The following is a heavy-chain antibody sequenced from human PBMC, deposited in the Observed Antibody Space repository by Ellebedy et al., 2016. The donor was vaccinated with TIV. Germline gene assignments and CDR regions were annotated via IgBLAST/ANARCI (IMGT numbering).Heavy chain of an antibody. D-gene: IGHD3-22*01. CDR2: ISYDGSNK. V-gene: IGHV3-30-3*01. J-gene: IGHJ3*02. Sequence: PGGSLRLSCSASGFTFTIYAMHWVRQAPGKGLEWVAVISYDGSNKYYADSVKGRFTISRDNSKNTLYLQMNSLRAEDTAVYYCARDLLYYYDSSGYQSLNDAFDIWGQGTMVTVSS. CDR3: ARDLLYYYDSSGYQSLNDAFDI. CDR1: GFTFTIYA.